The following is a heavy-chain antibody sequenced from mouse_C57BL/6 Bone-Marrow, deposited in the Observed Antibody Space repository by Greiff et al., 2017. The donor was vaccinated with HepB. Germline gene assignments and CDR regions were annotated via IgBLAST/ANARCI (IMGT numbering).Heavy chain of an antibody. CDR1: GYTFTDYE. D-gene: IGHD1-1*02. CDR3: TSAGGGRDYYAMDY. CDR2: IDPETGGT. J-gene: IGHJ4*01. Sequence: QVQLQQSGAELVRPGASVTLSCKASGYTFTDYEMHWVKQTPVHGLEWIGAIDPETGGTAYNQKFKGKAILTADKSSSTAYMQLRSLTSEDSAVYYGTSAGGGRDYYAMDYWGQGTSVTVSS. V-gene: IGHV1-15*01.